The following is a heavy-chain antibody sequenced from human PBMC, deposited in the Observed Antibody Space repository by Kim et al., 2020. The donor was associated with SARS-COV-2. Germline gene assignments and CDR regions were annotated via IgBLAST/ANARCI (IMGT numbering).Heavy chain of an antibody. J-gene: IGHJ6*02. Sequence: SETLSLTCTVSGGSISSGGYYWSWIRQHPGKGLEWIGYIYYSGSTYYNPSLKSRVTISVDTSKNQFSLKLSSVTAADTAVYYCARDRKSNTGQQLRRYDYYGMDVWGQGTTVTVSS. CDR2: IYYSGST. D-gene: IGHD6-13*01. CDR3: ARDRKSNTGQQLRRYDYYGMDV. CDR1: GGSISSGGYY. V-gene: IGHV4-31*03.